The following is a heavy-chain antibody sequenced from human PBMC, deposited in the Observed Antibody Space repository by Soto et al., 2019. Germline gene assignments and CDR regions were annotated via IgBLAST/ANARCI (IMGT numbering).Heavy chain of an antibody. D-gene: IGHD6-19*01. CDR1: GGSISSYY. V-gene: IGHV4-59*01. CDR2: IYYSGST. J-gene: IGHJ6*02. Sequence: SETLSLTCTVSGGSISSYYWSWIRQPPGKGLEWIGYIYYSGSTNYNPSLKIRVTISVDTSKNQFSLKLSSVTAADTAVYYCARDRGSGWYYGMDVWGQGTTVTVSS. CDR3: ARDRGSGWYYGMDV.